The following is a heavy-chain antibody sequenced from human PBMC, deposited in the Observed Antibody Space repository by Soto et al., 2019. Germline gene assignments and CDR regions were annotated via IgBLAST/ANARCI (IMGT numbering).Heavy chain of an antibody. CDR3: VRRYGQRSNYNEYITRFDP. CDR2: IYPGDSNT. CDR1: GYSCSSYG. Sequence: GESLKISCQGSGYSCSSYGIGWVRQMAGKGLEWMGIIYPGDSNTRYSPSFQGQLTISADMSISTAYLHWIRVKASDTAMSYSVRRYGQRSNYNEYITRFDPWGQGTLVTVSS. J-gene: IGHJ5*02. V-gene: IGHV5-51*01. D-gene: IGHD3-10*01.